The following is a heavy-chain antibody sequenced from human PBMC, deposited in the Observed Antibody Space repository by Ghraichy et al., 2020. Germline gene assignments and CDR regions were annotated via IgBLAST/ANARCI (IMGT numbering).Heavy chain of an antibody. J-gene: IGHJ4*02. CDR1: GGSFSGYY. CDR3: ARTRYSGSYYARYFDY. V-gene: IGHV4-34*01. Sequence: SETLSLTCAVYGGSFSGYYWSWIRQPPGKGLEWIGEINHSGRPNYNPSLKSRVTISVDTSKNQFSLKLSSVTAADTAVYYCARTRYSGSYYARYFDYWGQGTLVTVSS. D-gene: IGHD1-26*01. CDR2: INHSGRP.